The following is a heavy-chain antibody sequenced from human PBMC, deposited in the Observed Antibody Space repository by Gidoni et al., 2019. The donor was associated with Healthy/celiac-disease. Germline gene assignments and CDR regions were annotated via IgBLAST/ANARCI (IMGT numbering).Heavy chain of an antibody. J-gene: IGHJ4*02. CDR2: INHSGST. CDR1: GGSFSGYY. Sequence: QVQLQQCGAGLLKPSETLSLTCAVYGGSFSGYYWSWIRQPPGKGLEWIGEINHSGSTNYNPSLKSRGTISVDTSKNQFSLKLSSVTAADTAVYYCARGRITIFGVVPYFDYWGQGTLVTVSS. V-gene: IGHV4-34*01. CDR3: ARGRITIFGVVPYFDY. D-gene: IGHD3-3*01.